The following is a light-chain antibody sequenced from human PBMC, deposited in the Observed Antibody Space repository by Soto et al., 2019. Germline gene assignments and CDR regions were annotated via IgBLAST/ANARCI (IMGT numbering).Light chain of an antibody. CDR2: SNN. CDR3: AAWDDSLSVGV. Sequence: QSVVTQPPSASGTPGQRVTISCSGSSSNIGSNYVYWYQQLPGTAPKLLIYSNNQRPSGVPDRFSGSKSGTSASLAISGLRSEDEADYYCAAWDDSLSVGVFGGGTQLTVL. CDR1: SSNIGSNY. J-gene: IGLJ3*02. V-gene: IGLV1-47*02.